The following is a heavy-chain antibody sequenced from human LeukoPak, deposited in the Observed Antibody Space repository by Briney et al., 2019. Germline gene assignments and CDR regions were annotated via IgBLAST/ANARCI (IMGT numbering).Heavy chain of an antibody. J-gene: IGHJ4*02. Sequence: GGSLRLSCAASGFTFSTYGMSWVRQAPGKGLEWVSTISATGDNTYYADSVKGRFTISRDNSKNTLYLQMNSLRAEDTAVYYCAKTRTGYYSQLDYWGQGTLVTVSS. CDR1: GFTFSTYG. CDR3: AKTRTGYYSQLDY. D-gene: IGHD3/OR15-3a*01. CDR2: ISATGDNT. V-gene: IGHV3-23*01.